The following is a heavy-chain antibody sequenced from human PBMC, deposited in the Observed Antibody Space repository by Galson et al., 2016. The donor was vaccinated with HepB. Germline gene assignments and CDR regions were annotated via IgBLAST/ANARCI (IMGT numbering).Heavy chain of an antibody. CDR3: AKDPFLDGSGSYFEY. D-gene: IGHD3-10*01. J-gene: IGHJ4*02. CDR1: GFTFSNYG. Sequence: SLRLSCAASGFTFSNYGMHWVRQAPGKGLEWVALISHDGSKIYYADFAKGRLTVSRDNSKNTLYLQMNSLRSEDTAVYFCAKDPFLDGSGSYFEYWGQGTLVTVSS. V-gene: IGHV3-30*18. CDR2: ISHDGSKI.